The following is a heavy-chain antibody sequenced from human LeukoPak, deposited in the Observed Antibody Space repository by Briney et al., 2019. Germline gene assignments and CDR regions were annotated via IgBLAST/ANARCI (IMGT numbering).Heavy chain of an antibody. J-gene: IGHJ4*02. Sequence: PSETLSLTCTVSGGSLSTYYWRWIRQPPGKGLEWIGYVYYSGSTNYNPSLKSRVTISVDTSKNQFSLKLSSVTAADTAVYYCARSPRGRELRFDYWGQGTLVTVSS. CDR3: ARSPRGRELRFDY. D-gene: IGHD1-26*01. CDR2: VYYSGST. V-gene: IGHV4-59*01. CDR1: GGSLSTYY.